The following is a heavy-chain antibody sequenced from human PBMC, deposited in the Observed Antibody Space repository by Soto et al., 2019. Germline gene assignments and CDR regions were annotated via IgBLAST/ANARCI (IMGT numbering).Heavy chain of an antibody. D-gene: IGHD2-21*01. J-gene: IGHJ4*02. V-gene: IGHV3-30-3*01. Sequence: QVQLVDSGGGVVQPGRSLRLSCAASGFPFSSYAIHWVRQAPGKGLEWVAFISYDGSNTYYADSVRGRFSVSRDNSNNTLDLQMNSLRAEETAVYYCARSRGGDGYNPLDYWGQGTLVTVSS. CDR3: ARSRGGDGYNPLDY. CDR1: GFPFSSYA. CDR2: ISYDGSNT.